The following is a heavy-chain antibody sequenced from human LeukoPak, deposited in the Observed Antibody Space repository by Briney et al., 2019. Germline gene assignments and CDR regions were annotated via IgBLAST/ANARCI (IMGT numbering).Heavy chain of an antibody. CDR2: IYYSGST. Sequence: ASETLSLTCTVSGGSISSYYWSWIRQPPGKGLEWIGYIYYSGSTNYNPSLKSRVTISVVTSKNQFSLKLSSVTAADTAVYYCARSGGWFDPWGQGTLVTVSS. J-gene: IGHJ5*02. CDR1: GGSISSYY. D-gene: IGHD3-10*01. CDR3: ARSGGWFDP. V-gene: IGHV4-59*08.